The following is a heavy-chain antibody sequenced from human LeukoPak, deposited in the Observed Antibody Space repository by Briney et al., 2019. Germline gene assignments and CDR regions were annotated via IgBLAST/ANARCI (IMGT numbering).Heavy chain of an antibody. J-gene: IGHJ4*02. D-gene: IGHD6-13*01. Sequence: GGSLRLSCTASGFTVSSNYMSWVRQAPGKGLEWVSVIYSGGSTYYADSVKGRFAISRDNSKNTLYLQMNSLRAEDTAVYYCARGEGYSSSFDYWGQGTLVTVSS. CDR2: IYSGGST. CDR1: GFTVSSNY. CDR3: ARGEGYSSSFDY. V-gene: IGHV3-66*01.